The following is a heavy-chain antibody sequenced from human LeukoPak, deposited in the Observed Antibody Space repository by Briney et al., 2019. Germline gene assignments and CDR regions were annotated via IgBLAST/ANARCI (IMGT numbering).Heavy chain of an antibody. V-gene: IGHV1-2*02. CDR3: ARDSERWELPDY. Sequence: GASVKVSCKASGYTFTGYYMHWVRQAPGQGLEWMGWINPNSGGTNYAQKLQGRVTMTRDTSISTAYMELSRLRSDDTAVYYCARDSERWELPDYWGQGTLVTVSS. CDR1: GYTFTGYY. D-gene: IGHD1-26*01. CDR2: INPNSGGT. J-gene: IGHJ4*02.